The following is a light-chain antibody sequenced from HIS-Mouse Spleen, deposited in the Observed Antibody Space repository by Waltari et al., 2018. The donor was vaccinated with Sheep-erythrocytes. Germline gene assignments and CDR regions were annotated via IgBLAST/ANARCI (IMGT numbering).Light chain of an antibody. CDR1: SSYVGSYTL. CDR2: EGS. Sequence: QSVLTQPPSVSGSPGQSITISCTGTSSYVGSYTLVSWYQQHPGKAPKLMIYEGSKRPSGVSNRFSGSKSGNTASLTISGLQAEDEADYYCCSYAGSSTPWVFGGGTKLTVL. CDR3: CSYAGSSTPWV. J-gene: IGLJ3*02. V-gene: IGLV2-23*01.